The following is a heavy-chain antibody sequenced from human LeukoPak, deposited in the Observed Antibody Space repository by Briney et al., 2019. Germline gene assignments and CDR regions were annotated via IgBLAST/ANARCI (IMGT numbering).Heavy chain of an antibody. CDR2: ISAYNGNT. D-gene: IGHD3-22*01. Sequence: ASVKVSCKASGYTFTSYGISWVRQAPGQGLEWMGWISAYNGNTNYAQKLQGRVTMTTDTSTSTAYMELRSLRSDDTAVYYCARDAYYYDSSGRGYYYGMDVWGQGTTVTVSS. J-gene: IGHJ6*02. CDR1: GYTFTSYG. V-gene: IGHV1-18*01. CDR3: ARDAYYYDSSGRGYYYGMDV.